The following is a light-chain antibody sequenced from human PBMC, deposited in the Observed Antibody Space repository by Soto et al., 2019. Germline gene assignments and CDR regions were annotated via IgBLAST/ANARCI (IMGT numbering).Light chain of an antibody. CDR1: QTINRY. CDR2: TAS. V-gene: IGKV1-39*01. J-gene: IGKJ1*01. Sequence: DIQMTQSPSSLSASVGDRVTISCRASQTINRYLTWFQQKPGKAPKLLIHTASTLQSGVPSRFSGSGSGTDFTLTINFLQPEDFATYYCQQSYGTLWTFGQGTKVEIK. CDR3: QQSYGTLWT.